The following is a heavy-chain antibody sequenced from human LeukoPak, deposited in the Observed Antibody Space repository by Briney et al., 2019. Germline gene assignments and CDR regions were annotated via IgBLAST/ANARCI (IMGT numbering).Heavy chain of an antibody. CDR2: INPNSGGT. V-gene: IGHV1-2*02. D-gene: IGHD1-26*01. CDR3: ARGSIVGATFDYFDY. CDR1: GYTFTGYY. J-gene: IGHJ4*02. Sequence: GASVKVSCKASGYTFTGYYIHWVRQAPGQGLEWMGWINPNSGGTNYAQKLQGRVTMTRDTSISTAYMDLSRLRSDDTAVYYCARGSIVGATFDYFDYWGQETLVTVSS.